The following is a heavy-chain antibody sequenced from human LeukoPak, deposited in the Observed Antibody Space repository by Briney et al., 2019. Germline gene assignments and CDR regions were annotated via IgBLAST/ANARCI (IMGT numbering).Heavy chain of an antibody. CDR1: GGSISSYY. CDR2: IYTSGST. CDR3: ARGVYGSGSHYNVHYYYMDV. V-gene: IGHV4-4*07. J-gene: IGHJ6*03. D-gene: IGHD3-10*01. Sequence: SQTLSLTCTVSGGSISSYYWSWIRQPAGKGLEWIGRIYTSGSTNYNPSLKSRVTMSVDTSKNQFSLKLSSVTAADTAVYYCARGVYGSGSHYNVHYYYMDVWGKGTTVTISS.